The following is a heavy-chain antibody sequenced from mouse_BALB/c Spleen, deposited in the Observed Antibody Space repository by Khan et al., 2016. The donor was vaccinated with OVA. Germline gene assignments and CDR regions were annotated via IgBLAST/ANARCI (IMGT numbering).Heavy chain of an antibody. J-gene: IGHJ2*01. V-gene: IGHV2-9*02. CDR2: IWAGGST. CDR3: ARSKYIARY. CDR1: GYSLTRYG. Sequence: QVQLKESGPGLVAPSQSLSITCTVYGYSLTRYGVHWVRQPPGKGLEWLGLIWAGGSTIYNWALMSRLSISIDNSKSLVFLIMNCLQTDDTALYYCARSKYIARYGGQGTTLAVAS.